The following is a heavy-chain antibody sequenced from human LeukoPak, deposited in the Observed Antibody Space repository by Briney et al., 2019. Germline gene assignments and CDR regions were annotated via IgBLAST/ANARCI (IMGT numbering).Heavy chain of an antibody. V-gene: IGHV4-39*07. Sequence: SETLSLTCTVSGASISSTTYYWGWIRQPPRKGLEWIASIYYSGSTYYNPSLKSRVTISVDTSKNQFSLKLSSVTAADTAVYYCARMGLQLWFGDRVPDWFDPWGQGTLVTVSS. J-gene: IGHJ5*02. CDR2: IYYSGST. CDR3: ARMGLQLWFGDRVPDWFDP. D-gene: IGHD3-10*01. CDR1: GASISSTTYY.